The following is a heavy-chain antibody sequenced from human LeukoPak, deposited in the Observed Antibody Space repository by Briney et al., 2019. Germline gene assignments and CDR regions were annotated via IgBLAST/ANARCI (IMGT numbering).Heavy chain of an antibody. V-gene: IGHV4-38-2*02. J-gene: IGHJ4*02. CDR2: FYDSGNT. CDR3: ARDLPYDSSGYHE. D-gene: IGHD3-22*01. Sequence: SETLSLTCTVSGYSISSGYYWGWIRQPPGKGLEWIGSFYDSGNTYYNPSLKSRVTISVDTSKNQFSLKLSSVTAADTAVYYCARDLPYDSSGYHEWGQGTLVTVSS. CDR1: GYSISSGYY.